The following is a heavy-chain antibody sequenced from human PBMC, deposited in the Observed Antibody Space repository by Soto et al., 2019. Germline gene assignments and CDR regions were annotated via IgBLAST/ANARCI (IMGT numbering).Heavy chain of an antibody. V-gene: IGHV4-59*08. Sequence: SETLSLTCTVSGGSISSYYWSWIRQPPGKGLEWIGYIYYSGSTNYNPSLKSRVTISVDTSKNQFSLKLSSVTAADTAVYYCASYLELMQHSPGSIHYRGPGPLVNGS. D-gene: IGHD1-7*01. CDR1: GGSISSYY. CDR3: ASYLELMQHSPGSIHY. J-gene: IGHJ4*02. CDR2: IYYSGST.